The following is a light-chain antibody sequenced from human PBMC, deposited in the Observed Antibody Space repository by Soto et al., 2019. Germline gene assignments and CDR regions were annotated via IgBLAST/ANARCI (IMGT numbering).Light chain of an antibody. CDR1: SSDDGGYNF. V-gene: IGLV2-8*01. Sequence: QSALTQPPSASGSPGQSITISCTGISSDDGGYNFVSWYQQQPGKAPKLLIYEVSKRPSGVPDRFSGSKSGYTASLTVSGLQAEDEADYYCSSYGGSNNLNWLFGGGTKLTVL. CDR2: EVS. CDR3: SSYGGSNNLNWL. J-gene: IGLJ3*02.